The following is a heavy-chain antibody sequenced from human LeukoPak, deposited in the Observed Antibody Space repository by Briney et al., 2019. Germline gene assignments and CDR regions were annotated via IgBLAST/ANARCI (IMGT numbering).Heavy chain of an antibody. CDR1: GYTFTTYA. J-gene: IGHJ5*02. CDR2: INVGNGNT. D-gene: IGHD6-13*01. Sequence: ASVKVSCKASGYTFTTYALTWVRQAPGQRLEWMGWINVGNGNTKSSQKFQSRVTITRDMSASTAYMELSSLRSEDTAVYYCARGLGYGVFDPWGQGTLVTVSS. CDR3: ARGLGYGVFDP. V-gene: IGHV1-3*01.